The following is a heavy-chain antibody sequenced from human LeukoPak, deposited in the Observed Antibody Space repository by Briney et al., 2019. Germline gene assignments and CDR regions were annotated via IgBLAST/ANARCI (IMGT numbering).Heavy chain of an antibody. CDR1: GFTFSSYA. CDR3: ARDKVASSRYNYYYYCYMDV. D-gene: IGHD6-13*01. CDR2: IKQDGSEK. J-gene: IGHJ6*03. Sequence: GGSLRLSCAASGFTFSSYAMSWVRQAPGKGLEWVANIKQDGSEKYYVDSVKGRFTISRDNAKNSLYLQMNSLRAEDTAVYYCARDKVASSRYNYYYYCYMDVWGKGTTVTVSS. V-gene: IGHV3-7*01.